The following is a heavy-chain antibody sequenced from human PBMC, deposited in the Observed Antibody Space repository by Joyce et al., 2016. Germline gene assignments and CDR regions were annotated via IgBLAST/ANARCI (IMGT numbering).Heavy chain of an antibody. V-gene: IGHV3-53*01. CDR2: ISSGGDT. CDR1: GFPVSDNY. Sequence: EVHLVESGGGLIQPGGSLRLSCAASGFPVSDNYMSWVRQAPGQGLGWVSVISSGGDTYYADSVKGRFTISRDNSRNTLYLQMNGLRAEDTAIYYCAKQAGTEYYFDYWGPGTLIAVSS. D-gene: IGHD6-19*01. CDR3: AKQAGTEYYFDY. J-gene: IGHJ4*02.